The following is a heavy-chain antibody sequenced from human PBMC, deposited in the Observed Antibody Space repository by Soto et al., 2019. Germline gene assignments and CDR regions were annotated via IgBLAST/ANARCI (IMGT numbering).Heavy chain of an antibody. Sequence: GESLKISCQGSGYTFTNYWIGWVRQMPGKGLEWMGIIYPGDADARYSPSFQDHVTFSVDKSISTAYLQWSSLRASDTAMYYWAKGFPMEYFDFGAQEPLVPVSS. V-gene: IGHV5-51*01. CDR1: GYTFTNYW. CDR3: AKGFPMEYFDF. CDR2: IYPGDADA. D-gene: IGHD3-3*01. J-gene: IGHJ4*02.